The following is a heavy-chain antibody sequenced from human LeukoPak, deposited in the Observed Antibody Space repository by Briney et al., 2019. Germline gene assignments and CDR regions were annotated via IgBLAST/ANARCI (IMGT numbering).Heavy chain of an antibody. Sequence: GGSLRLSCAASGFTFSDYGMHWVRQAPGKGLEWVAFIRYDESNKYYADSVKGRFTISKNSLYLQMNSLRAEDTAVYYCASHYYFDYWGQGTLVTVSS. CDR1: GFTFSDYG. CDR2: IRYDESNK. CDR3: ASHYYFDY. J-gene: IGHJ4*02. V-gene: IGHV3-30*02.